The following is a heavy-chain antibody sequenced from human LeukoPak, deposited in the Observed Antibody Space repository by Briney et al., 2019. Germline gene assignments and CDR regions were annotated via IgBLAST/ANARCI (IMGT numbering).Heavy chain of an antibody. D-gene: IGHD3-10*01. CDR3: AKGTSYYGSGSYYNPSYGMDV. CDR1: GFTFSSYG. CDR2: IRYDGSNK. V-gene: IGHV3-30*02. Sequence: TGGSLRLSCAASGFTFSSYGMHWVRQAPGKGLEWVAFIRYDGSNKYYADSVKGRFTISRDNSKNTLYLQMNSLRAEDTAVYYCAKGTSYYGSGSYYNPSYGMDVWGQGTTVTVSS. J-gene: IGHJ6*02.